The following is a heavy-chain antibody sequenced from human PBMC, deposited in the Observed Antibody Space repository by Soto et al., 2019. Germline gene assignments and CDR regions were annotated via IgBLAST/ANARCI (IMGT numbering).Heavy chain of an antibody. D-gene: IGHD3-3*01. CDR3: ALPMGYYDFSS. Sequence: EVQLFESGGGLVQPGGSLRLSCAASGFSFSSYDMGWVRQAPGKGLEWVSFIGAGGGITYYADSVKGRFIISRDDSKKMLSVQMNSLRADDTDVYYCALPMGYYDFSSWGQGTLVTVSS. J-gene: IGHJ4*02. CDR2: IGAGGGIT. V-gene: IGHV3-23*01. CDR1: GFSFSSYD.